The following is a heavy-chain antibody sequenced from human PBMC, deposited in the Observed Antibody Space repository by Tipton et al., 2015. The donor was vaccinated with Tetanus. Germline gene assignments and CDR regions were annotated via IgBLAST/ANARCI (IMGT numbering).Heavy chain of an antibody. J-gene: IGHJ4*02. CDR2: IYSSGST. CDR3: ARDQARGARGWNYFDY. Sequence: GLVKPSQTLSLTCTVSGGSISDGRYYWSWIRQRPGKGLEWIGDIYSSGSTYSDPSLKGRVTISVDTSKNQFSLRLNSVTAADTAVYYCARDQARGARGWNYFDYWGLGTLVTVSS. D-gene: IGHD1-26*01. V-gene: IGHV4-31*03. CDR1: GGSISDGRYY.